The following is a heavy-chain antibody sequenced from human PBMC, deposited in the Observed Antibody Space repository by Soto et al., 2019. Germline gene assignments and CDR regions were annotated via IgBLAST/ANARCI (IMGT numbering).Heavy chain of an antibody. J-gene: IGHJ5*02. CDR2: IYSGGST. CDR1: GFTVSSNY. D-gene: IGHD3-3*01. V-gene: IGHV3-53*01. CDR3: ARAGAYDFWSGSPGWFDP. Sequence: GGSLRLSCAASGFTVSSNYMSWVRQAPGKGLEWVSVIYSGGSTYYADSVKGRFTISRDNSKNTLYLQMNSLRAEDTAVYYCARAGAYDFWSGSPGWFDPWGQGTLVTVS.